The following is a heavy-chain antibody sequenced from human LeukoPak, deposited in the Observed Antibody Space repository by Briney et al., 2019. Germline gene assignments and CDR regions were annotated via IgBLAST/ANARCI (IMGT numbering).Heavy chain of an antibody. V-gene: IGHV3-11*04. Sequence: PGGSLRLSXAASGFTFSDYYMSWIRQPPGKGLEWVSYISSSGSTIYYADSVKGRFTISRDNAKNSLYLQMNSLRAEDTAVYYCARDGLGCSSTSCPSPFDYWGQGTLVTVSS. J-gene: IGHJ4*02. D-gene: IGHD2-2*01. CDR2: ISSSGSTI. CDR1: GFTFSDYY. CDR3: ARDGLGCSSTSCPSPFDY.